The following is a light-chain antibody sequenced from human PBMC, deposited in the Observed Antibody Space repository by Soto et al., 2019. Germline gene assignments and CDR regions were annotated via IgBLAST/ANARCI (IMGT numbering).Light chain of an antibody. Sequence: QSVLTQPASVSGSPGQSITISRTGRSSDVGGYNYVSWYQQYPGKAPQVLIYEVSNRPSGVSNRFSVSKSGNTASLTISGPQADDEADYYCSSYTRRDTWVFVEGTKLTVL. CDR1: SSDVGGYNY. V-gene: IGLV2-14*01. CDR3: SSYTRRDTWV. CDR2: EVS. J-gene: IGLJ3*02.